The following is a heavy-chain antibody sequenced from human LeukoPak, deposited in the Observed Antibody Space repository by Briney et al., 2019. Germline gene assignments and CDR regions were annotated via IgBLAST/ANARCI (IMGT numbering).Heavy chain of an antibody. J-gene: IGHJ4*02. D-gene: IGHD3-3*01. Sequence: GGSLRLSCAASGFTLNNFAMSWVGQAPGKGLEWVSATSGSGGSTYYADSVKGRFTISRDNSKNTLYLQMNSLRADDTALYYCAKRGSYDFWSGYYYDYWGRGTPVTVSS. CDR1: GFTLNNFA. CDR2: TSGSGGST. V-gene: IGHV3-23*01. CDR3: AKRGSYDFWSGYYYDY.